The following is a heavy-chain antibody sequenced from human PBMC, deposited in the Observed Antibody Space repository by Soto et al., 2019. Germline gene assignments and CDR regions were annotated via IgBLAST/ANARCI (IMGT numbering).Heavy chain of an antibody. CDR3: AKDLADTAMVPQFDY. CDR1: GFTFSSYA. J-gene: IGHJ4*02. CDR2: ISGSGGST. D-gene: IGHD5-18*01. Sequence: GGSLRLSCAASGFTFSSYAMSWVRQAPGKGLEWVSAISGSGGSTYYADSVKGQFTISRDNSKNTLYLQMNSLRAEDTAVYYCAKDLADTAMVPQFDYWGQGTLVTVSS. V-gene: IGHV3-23*01.